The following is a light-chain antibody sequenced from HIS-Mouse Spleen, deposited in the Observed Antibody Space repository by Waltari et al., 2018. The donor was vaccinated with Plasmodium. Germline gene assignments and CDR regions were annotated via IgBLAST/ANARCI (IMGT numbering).Light chain of an antibody. J-gene: IGKJ2*01. CDR2: KAS. Sequence: DIQMTQSPSTLSASVGDRVTIPCRASQSISSWLAWYQQKPGKAPKLLIYKASSLESGVPSRFSGSGSGTEFTLTISSLQPDDFATYYRQQYNSYYTFGQGTKLEIK. V-gene: IGKV1-5*03. CDR1: QSISSW. CDR3: QQYNSYYT.